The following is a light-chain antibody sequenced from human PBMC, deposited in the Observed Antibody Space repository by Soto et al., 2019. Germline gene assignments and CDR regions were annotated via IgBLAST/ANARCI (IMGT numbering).Light chain of an antibody. J-gene: IGKJ1*01. CDR2: DAS. CDR3: QRYDKYST. Sequence: DIQMTQSPSTLSASVGDRVTITCRASQSISVSLAWYQQKPGKAPNLLIYDASTLQGGVPSRFSGSGSGTEFTLTVTSLQPEDFATYFCQRYDKYSTFGHGTKVDIK. CDR1: QSISVS. V-gene: IGKV1-5*01.